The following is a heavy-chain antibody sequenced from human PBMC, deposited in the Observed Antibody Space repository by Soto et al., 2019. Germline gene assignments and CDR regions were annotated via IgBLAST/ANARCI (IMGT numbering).Heavy chain of an antibody. CDR1: GFSLSTDGVG. D-gene: IGHD2-2*01. Sequence: QITLKESGPTLVKPIQTLTLTCTFSGFSLSTDGVGVGWIRQPPGKALEWLALIYWDDDQRYSPSLKTRLTITKDTSKNQVVLTMTNMDPVDTATYYCAHAYGGTSWPNDAFDVWGQGTVVTVYS. J-gene: IGHJ3*01. V-gene: IGHV2-5*02. CDR2: IYWDDDQ. CDR3: AHAYGGTSWPNDAFDV.